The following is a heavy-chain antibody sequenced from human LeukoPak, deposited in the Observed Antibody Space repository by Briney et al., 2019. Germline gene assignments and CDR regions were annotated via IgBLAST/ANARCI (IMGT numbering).Heavy chain of an antibody. CDR1: GGSISGGSYS. CDR2: IHHSGSS. D-gene: IGHD4-17*01. CDR3: ARDWHYGDFDY. Sequence: SETLSLTCTVSGGSISGGSYSWGWIRQSPGQGLEWIGTIHHSGSSYYNPSLKSRVSISVDTSKNQFSLRLSSVTAADTAVFYCARDWHYGDFDYWGQGTLVTVSS. V-gene: IGHV4-39*07. J-gene: IGHJ4*02.